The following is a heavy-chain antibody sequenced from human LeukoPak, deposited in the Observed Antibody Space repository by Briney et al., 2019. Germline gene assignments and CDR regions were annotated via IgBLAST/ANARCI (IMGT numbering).Heavy chain of an antibody. J-gene: IGHJ4*02. Sequence: GEALKISFRGSGYTFSSYLIGWVRQMPGKGLEWVGIIYPGESDTRYSPSFQGQVTISADKSISTAYLQWSSLKASDTAMYYCARSQMVGATGSPFDYWGQGTLVTVSS. CDR3: ARSQMVGATGSPFDY. D-gene: IGHD1-26*01. CDR1: GYTFSSYL. V-gene: IGHV5-51*01. CDR2: IYPGESDT.